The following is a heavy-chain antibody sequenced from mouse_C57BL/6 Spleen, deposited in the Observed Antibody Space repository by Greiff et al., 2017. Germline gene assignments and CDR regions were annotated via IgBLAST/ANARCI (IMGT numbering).Heavy chain of an antibody. J-gene: IGHJ2*01. D-gene: IGHD4-1*01. Sequence: VQLQQSGPELVKPGASVKISCKASGYTFTDYSMNWVKQSHGKSLEWIGDINPNNGGTSYNQKFKGKATLTVDKSSSTVYMELRSLTSEDSAVYYSARGAGNYFDYWGQGTTLTVSS. CDR3: ARGAGNYFDY. CDR1: GYTFTDYS. CDR2: INPNNGGT. V-gene: IGHV1-26*01.